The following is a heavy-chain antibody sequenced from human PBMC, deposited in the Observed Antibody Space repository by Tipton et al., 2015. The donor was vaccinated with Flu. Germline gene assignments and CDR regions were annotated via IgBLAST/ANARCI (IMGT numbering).Heavy chain of an antibody. J-gene: IGHJ5*01. CDR2: ISSSGDTI. CDR3: ARRDYSNYVSVPKNWFDS. CDR1: GFTFSDDY. Sequence: GSLRLSCAASGFTFSDDYMSWIRQAPGKGLEWVSHISSSGDTINYADSVKGRFTISRDNAKKSLYLQMNSLRAEDTAVYYCARRDYSNYVSVPKNWFDSWGQGILVTVSS. V-gene: IGHV3-11*01. D-gene: IGHD4-11*01.